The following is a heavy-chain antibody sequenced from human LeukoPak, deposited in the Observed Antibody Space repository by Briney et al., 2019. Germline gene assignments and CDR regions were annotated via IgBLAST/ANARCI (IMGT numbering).Heavy chain of an antibody. CDR2: IYHSGGT. CDR1: GGSISSSSYY. D-gene: IGHD4-11*01. V-gene: IGHV4-39*01. CDR3: ASRYDYSNYIDY. J-gene: IGHJ4*02. Sequence: PSETLSLTCTVSGGSISSSSYYWGWIRQPPGKGLEWVGTIYHSGGTYYNPSLKSRVTISVDTSKNQFSLKLSSVTAADTAVYYCASRYDYSNYIDYWGQGTLVTVSS.